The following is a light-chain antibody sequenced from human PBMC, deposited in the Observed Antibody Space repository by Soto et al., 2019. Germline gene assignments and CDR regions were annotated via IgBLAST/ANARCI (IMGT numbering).Light chain of an antibody. V-gene: IGKV1-5*03. Sequence: DIQMTQSPSTLSASVGDRVTITCRASQSISSWLAWYQQKPGKAPNLLIYKASSLQSGVPSRFSGSGSGTEFTLTISSLQPDDLASYYCQQYNSIPYTFGQGTKLEIK. CDR1: QSISSW. CDR3: QQYNSIPYT. CDR2: KAS. J-gene: IGKJ2*01.